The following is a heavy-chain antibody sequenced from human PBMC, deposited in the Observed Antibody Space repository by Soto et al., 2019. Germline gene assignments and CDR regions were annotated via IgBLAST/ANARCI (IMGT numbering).Heavy chain of an antibody. V-gene: IGHV3-33*01. D-gene: IGHD6-13*01. J-gene: IGHJ6*02. CDR3: ARLRKARAAAASTYYYGMDV. CDR1: GFTFSSYG. CDR2: IWYDGSNK. Sequence: GGSLRLSCAASGFTFSSYGMHWVRQAPGKGLEWVAVIWYDGSNKYYADSVKGRFTISRDNSKNTLYLQMNSLRAEDTAVYYCARLRKARAAAASTYYYGMDVWGQGTTVTVSS.